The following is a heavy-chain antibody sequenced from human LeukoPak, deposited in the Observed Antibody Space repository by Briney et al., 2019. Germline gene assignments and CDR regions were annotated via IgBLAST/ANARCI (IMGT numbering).Heavy chain of an antibody. CDR1: GSSFTSYW. V-gene: IGHV5-51*01. Sequence: GESLKISCKGSGSSFTSYWIGWVRQMPGKGLEWMGIIYPGDSDTTYSPSFQGQVTISADKSISTAYLQWSSLKASDTAMYYCARRATGTGNAFDIWGQGTMVTVSS. CDR2: IYPGDSDT. CDR3: ARRATGTGNAFDI. D-gene: IGHD1-7*01. J-gene: IGHJ3*02.